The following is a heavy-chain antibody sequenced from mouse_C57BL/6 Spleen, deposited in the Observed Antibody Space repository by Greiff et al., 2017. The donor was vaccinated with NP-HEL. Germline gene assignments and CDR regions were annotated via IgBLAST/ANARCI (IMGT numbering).Heavy chain of an antibody. D-gene: IGHD1-1*01. CDR2: IYPGSGST. V-gene: IGHV1-55*01. J-gene: IGHJ4*01. CDR3: AKLLDAMDD. CDR1: GYTFTSYW. Sequence: QVQLQQPGAELVMPGASVKLSCKASGYTFTSYWMHWVKQRPGQGLEWIGDIYPGSGSTNYNEKFKSKATLTVDTSSSTAYMQLSSLTSEDSAVYYCAKLLDAMDDWGQGASVTVSS.